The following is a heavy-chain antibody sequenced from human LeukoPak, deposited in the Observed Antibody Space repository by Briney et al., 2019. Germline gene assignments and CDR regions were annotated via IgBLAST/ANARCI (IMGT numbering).Heavy chain of an antibody. Sequence: AGGSLRLSCAASGFTFSSYSMNWVRQAPGKGLEWVSYISSSSTIYYADSVKGRFTISRDNAKNSLYLQMNSLRDEDTAVYYCARDGERWLQLSYYYYGMDVWGQGTTVTVSS. CDR1: GFTFSSYS. V-gene: IGHV3-48*02. J-gene: IGHJ6*02. CDR3: ARDGERWLQLSYYYYGMDV. CDR2: ISSSSTI. D-gene: IGHD5-24*01.